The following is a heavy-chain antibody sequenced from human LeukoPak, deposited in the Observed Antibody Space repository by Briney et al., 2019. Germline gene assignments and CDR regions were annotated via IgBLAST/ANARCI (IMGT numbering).Heavy chain of an antibody. CDR1: GFTFSSYS. D-gene: IGHD6-19*01. V-gene: IGHV3-21*01. CDR3: AKMEAGSYYYYGMDV. CDR2: ISSSSSYI. J-gene: IGHJ6*02. Sequence: GGSLRLSCAASGFTFSSYSMNWVRQAPGKGLEWVSSISSSSSYIYYADSVKGRFTISRDNAKSSLYLQMNSLRAEDTAVYYCAKMEAGSYYYYGMDVWGQGTTVTVSS.